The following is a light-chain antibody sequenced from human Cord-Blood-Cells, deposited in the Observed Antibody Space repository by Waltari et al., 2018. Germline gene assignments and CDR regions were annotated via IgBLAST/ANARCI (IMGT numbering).Light chain of an antibody. J-gene: IGLJ7*01. CDR3: QVWDSSSDPHAV. CDR2: YDS. V-gene: IGLV3-21*04. Sequence: ITCGGNNIGSKSVHWYQQKPGQAPVLVIYYDSDRPSGSPERFSGSNSGNTATLTISRVEAGDEADYYCQVWDSSSDPHAVFGGGTQLTVL. CDR1: NIGSKS.